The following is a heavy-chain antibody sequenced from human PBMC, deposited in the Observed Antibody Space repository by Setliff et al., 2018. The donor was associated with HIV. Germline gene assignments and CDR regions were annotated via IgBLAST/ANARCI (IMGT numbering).Heavy chain of an antibody. CDR1: GDSLAGSHYS. D-gene: IGHD3-22*01. J-gene: IGHJ6*03. CDR2: LFHTGSS. CDR3: ARLGDNSDWRSNYFFYYMDV. Sequence: SLTCTVSGDSLAGSHYSWGWVRQPPGQGLEWLGNLFHTGSSYFNPSLKSRLTMSVDTSKNQFSLSLISMTAADSAVYYCARLGDNSDWRSNYFFYYMDVWGKGTTVTVSS. V-gene: IGHV4-39*01.